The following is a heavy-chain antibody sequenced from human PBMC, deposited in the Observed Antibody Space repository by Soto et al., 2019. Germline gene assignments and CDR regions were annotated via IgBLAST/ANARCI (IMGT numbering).Heavy chain of an antibody. V-gene: IGHV1-46*01. D-gene: IGHD3-10*01. Sequence: QVQLVQSGAEVKKPGASVKLSCKASGYTFTIYYMHWLRQAPGQGLEWMGVINPSGGSTTYAQRFQGRVTMTRDTSARTVYMDLSSVGSEDTAVYYCARERGEYYSGMDVWGQGTTVTVSS. J-gene: IGHJ6*02. CDR2: INPSGGST. CDR3: ARERGEYYSGMDV. CDR1: GYTFTIYY.